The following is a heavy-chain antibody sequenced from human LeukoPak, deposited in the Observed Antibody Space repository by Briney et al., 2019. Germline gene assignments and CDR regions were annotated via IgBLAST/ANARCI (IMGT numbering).Heavy chain of an antibody. D-gene: IGHD3-16*01. J-gene: IGHJ6*03. CDR3: ARLLSGNYVWGYYYMDV. CDR1: GGSFSGYY. Sequence: PSETLSLTCAVYGGSFSGYYWSWIRQPPGKGLEWIWEINHSGSTNYNPSLKSRVTISVDTSKNQFSLKLSSVTAADTAVYYCARLLSGNYVWGYYYMDVWGKGTTVTVSS. CDR2: INHSGST. V-gene: IGHV4-34*01.